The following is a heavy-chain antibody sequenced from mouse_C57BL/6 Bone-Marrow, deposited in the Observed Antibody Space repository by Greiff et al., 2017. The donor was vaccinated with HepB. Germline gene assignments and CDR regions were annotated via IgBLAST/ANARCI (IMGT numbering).Heavy chain of an antibody. D-gene: IGHD1-1*01. CDR1: GFTFSSYT. J-gene: IGHJ4*01. Sequence: EVQLVESGGGLVKPGGSLKLSCAASGFTFSSYTMSWVRQTPEKRLEWVATISGGGGNTYYPDSVKGRFTISRDNAKNTLYLQMSSLRSEDTALYYCARPFQITTVVATKDYAMDYWGQGTSVTVSS. CDR2: ISGGGGNT. CDR3: ARPFQITTVVATKDYAMDY. V-gene: IGHV5-9*01.